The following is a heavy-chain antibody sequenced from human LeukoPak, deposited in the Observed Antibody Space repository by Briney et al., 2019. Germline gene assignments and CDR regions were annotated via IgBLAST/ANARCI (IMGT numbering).Heavy chain of an antibody. Sequence: TSETLSLTCAVYGGSFSGHYWTWIRQPPGKGLEWIGEINHSGSTNYNPSLKSRVTISVDTSKNQFSLKVSSVTAADTAVYYCARVKDPGGYYYYYYMDIWGKGNTVTVSS. J-gene: IGHJ6*03. V-gene: IGHV4-34*01. CDR1: GGSFSGHY. CDR3: ARVKDPGGYYYYYYMDI. CDR2: INHSGST. D-gene: IGHD3-16*01.